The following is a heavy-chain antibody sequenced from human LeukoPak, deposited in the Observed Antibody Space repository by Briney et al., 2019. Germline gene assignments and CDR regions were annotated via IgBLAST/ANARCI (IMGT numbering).Heavy chain of an antibody. J-gene: IGHJ4*02. CDR1: GFTFSSYD. V-gene: IGHV3-30*18. D-gene: IGHD1-26*01. CDR3: AKDSSSGAADYYFDY. CDR2: ISYDGRNK. Sequence: GGSLRLSCAASGFTFSSYDMHWVRQAPGKGLEWVAVISYDGRNKYHSDSVKGRFTISRDNSKNTLYLQMNSLRAEDTAVYYCAKDSSSGAADYYFDYWGQGTLVTVSS.